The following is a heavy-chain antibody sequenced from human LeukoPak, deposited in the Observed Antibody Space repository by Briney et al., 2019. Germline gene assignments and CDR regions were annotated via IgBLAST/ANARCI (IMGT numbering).Heavy chain of an antibody. CDR2: ITSSRSYT. CDR3: ARAQVGDYPTYYYYYYMDV. CDR1: GFTFSTYA. Sequence: GGSLRLSCAASGFTFSTYAMSWVRQAPGKGLEGSSSITSSRSYTFYADSGKGRFTISRDNAKNSLYLQMNSLRAEDTAVYYCARAQVGDYPTYYYYYYMDVWGKGTTVTISS. V-gene: IGHV3-21*01. J-gene: IGHJ6*03. D-gene: IGHD4-17*01.